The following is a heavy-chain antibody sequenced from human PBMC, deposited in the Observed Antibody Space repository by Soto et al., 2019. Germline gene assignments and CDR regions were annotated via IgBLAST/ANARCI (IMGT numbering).Heavy chain of an antibody. CDR3: ASQVATGY. J-gene: IGHJ4*02. V-gene: IGHV3-30*03. CDR1: GFTFSNYG. Sequence: VQLVESGGDVVQPGRSLRLSCAASGFTFSNYGMHWVRQAPGKGLEWVALISYDGSNKYYADSVKGGFTISRDNSKNTLYLQMNSLRTEDTAVYYCASQVATGYWGQGTLVTVSS. CDR2: ISYDGSNK. D-gene: IGHD5-12*01.